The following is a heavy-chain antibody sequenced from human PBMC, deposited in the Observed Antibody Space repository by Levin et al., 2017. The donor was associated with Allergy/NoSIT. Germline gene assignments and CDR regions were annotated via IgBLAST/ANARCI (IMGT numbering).Heavy chain of an antibody. CDR1: GFTFSSHW. J-gene: IGHJ4*02. CDR3: ARDFRGVFDY. CDR2: IKQDGSEI. Sequence: ASVKVSCAASGFTFSSHWMSWVRQAPGKGLEWVANIKQDGSEINYVDSVKGRFTISRDNAKNSLYLQMNSLRAEDTAVYYCARDFRGVFDYWGQGTLVTVSS. V-gene: IGHV3-7*01. D-gene: IGHD2-8*01.